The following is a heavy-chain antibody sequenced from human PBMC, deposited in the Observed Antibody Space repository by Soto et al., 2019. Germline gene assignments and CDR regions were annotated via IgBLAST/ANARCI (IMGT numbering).Heavy chain of an antibody. CDR1: GDSVSSNSAA. V-gene: IGHV6-1*01. CDR2: TYYRSKWYN. D-gene: IGHD2-8*02. CDR3: ASSGHTAYYFDY. Sequence: SPTLSLTCAISGDSVSSNSAAWNWIRQSPSRGLEWLGRTYYRSKWYNDYAVSVKSRITINPDTSKNQFSLQLNSVTPEDTAVYYCASSGHTAYYFDYWGQGTLVTVSS. J-gene: IGHJ4*02.